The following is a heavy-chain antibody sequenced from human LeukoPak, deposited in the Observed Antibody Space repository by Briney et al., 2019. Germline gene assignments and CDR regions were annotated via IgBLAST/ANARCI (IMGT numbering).Heavy chain of an antibody. V-gene: IGHV3-48*04. CDR1: GFTFSSYS. CDR3: AREGALTVTKDAFDI. D-gene: IGHD4-17*01. CDR2: ISSSGSTI. Sequence: GGSLRLSCAASGFTFSSYSMNWVRQAPGKGLEWVSYISSSGSTIYYADSVKGRFTISRDNAKNSLYLQMNSLRAEDTAVYYCAREGALTVTKDAFDIWGQGTMVTVSS. J-gene: IGHJ3*02.